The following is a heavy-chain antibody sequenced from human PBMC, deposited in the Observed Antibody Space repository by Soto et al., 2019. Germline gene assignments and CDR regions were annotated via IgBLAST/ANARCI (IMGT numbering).Heavy chain of an antibody. CDR1: GFTFSSYG. Sequence: GESLKISCAASGFTFSSYGMHWVRQAPGKGLEWVAVISYDGSNKYYADSVKGRFTISRDNSKNTLYLQMNSLRAEDTAVYYCAKDRTAWFGERNWFDPWGQGTLVTVSS. CDR3: AKDRTAWFGERNWFDP. D-gene: IGHD3-10*01. V-gene: IGHV3-30*18. CDR2: ISYDGSNK. J-gene: IGHJ5*02.